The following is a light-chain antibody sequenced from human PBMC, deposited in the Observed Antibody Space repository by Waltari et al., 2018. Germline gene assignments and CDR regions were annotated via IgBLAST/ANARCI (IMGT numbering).Light chain of an antibody. CDR1: PGVSSN. J-gene: IGKJ1*01. CDR2: GAS. CDR3: QQYNNWPYT. V-gene: IGKV3-15*01. Sequence: EIVMTQSPATLSVSPGERATLSCRASPGVSSNLAWYQQKPGQAPRLLIYGASTRATGIPARFSGSGSGTEFTLTISSLQSEDFAVYYCQQYNNWPYTFGQGTKVEIK.